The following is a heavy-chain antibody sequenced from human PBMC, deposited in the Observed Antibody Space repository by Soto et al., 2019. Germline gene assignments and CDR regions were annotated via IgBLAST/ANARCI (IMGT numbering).Heavy chain of an antibody. V-gene: IGHV1-3*01. D-gene: IGHD2-2*01. CDR3: ARGYCSSTTCYAGAKNWFDP. Sequence: ASVKVSCKASGGTFSSYAISWVRQAPGQGLEWMGWINAGSGSTKYSQKFQGRVTITRDTSASTAYMELSSLTSEDTAMYYCARGYCSSTTCYAGAKNWFDPWGQGTLVTVSS. CDR1: GGTFSSYA. CDR2: INAGSGST. J-gene: IGHJ5*02.